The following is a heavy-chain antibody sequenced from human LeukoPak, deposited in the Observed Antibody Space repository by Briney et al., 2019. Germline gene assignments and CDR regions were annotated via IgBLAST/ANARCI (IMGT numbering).Heavy chain of an antibody. CDR2: VKSKVHGGTT. D-gene: IGHD1-1*01. Sequence: PGGSLRLSCAASGFTFSDAWMSWVRQAPGKGLEWVARVKSKVHGGTTDYAAPVNGRFTISRDDSENKLFLQMNSPKTEDTGVYYCSGHTTSADYWGQGTLVTV. J-gene: IGHJ4*02. CDR1: GFTFSDAW. CDR3: SGHTTSADY. V-gene: IGHV3-15*01.